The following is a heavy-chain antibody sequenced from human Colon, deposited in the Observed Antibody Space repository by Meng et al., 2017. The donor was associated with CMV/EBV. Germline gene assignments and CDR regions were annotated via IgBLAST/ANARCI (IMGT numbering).Heavy chain of an antibody. D-gene: IGHD2-2*01. CDR3: ARATKPNCWEVLEY. CDR2: IFRDGST. J-gene: IGHJ4*02. V-gene: IGHV4-34*12. Sequence: QVQLKQWGAGLLKPSETLPLTCGVYNGSFSGYFWTWIRQPPGKGLEWIGEIFRDGSTKYNPSLQSRVTMSVDTSKNHFSLNLRSVTAADTAVYFCARATKPNCWEVLEYWGQGTLVTVSS. CDR1: NGSFSGYF.